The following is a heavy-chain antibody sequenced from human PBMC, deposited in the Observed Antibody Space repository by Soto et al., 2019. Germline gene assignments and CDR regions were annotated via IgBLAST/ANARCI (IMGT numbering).Heavy chain of an antibody. J-gene: IGHJ3*01. D-gene: IGHD2-2*01. CDR3: ARIYARRNDFDV. CDR1: NYLFGAFG. V-gene: IGHV1-18*01. Sequence: QVQLVQSGAEVKNPGASVKVSCQASNYLFGAFGISWVRQAPGQGLEWMGWITPYNGNTHYAEKFHDRVTMTADKSTTTAYMEVRRLTSDDTAVYFCARIYARRNDFDVWGQGTVVTVSS. CDR2: ITPYNGNT.